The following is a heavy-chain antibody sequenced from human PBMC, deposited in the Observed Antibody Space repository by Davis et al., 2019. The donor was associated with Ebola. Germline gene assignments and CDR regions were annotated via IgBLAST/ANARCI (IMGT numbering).Heavy chain of an antibody. CDR1: GFTFSGSA. V-gene: IGHV1-58*02. CDR2: IVLGSGNT. Sequence: AASVKVSCKASGFTFSGSAMQWVRQARGQGLEWMGLIVLGSGNTNYAQKFQERVTITRDMSTSTSYLDLSNLRSEDTAVYYCAASAGTVGKFDYWGQGTLVTVSS. CDR3: AASAGTVGKFDY. J-gene: IGHJ4*01. D-gene: IGHD1-14*01.